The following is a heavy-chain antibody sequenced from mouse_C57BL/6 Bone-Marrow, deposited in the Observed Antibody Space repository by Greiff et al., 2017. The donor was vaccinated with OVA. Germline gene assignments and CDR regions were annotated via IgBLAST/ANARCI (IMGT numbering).Heavy chain of an antibody. Sequence: VQLQQSGAELARPGASVKLSCKASGYTFTSYGISWVKQRTGQGLEWIGEIYPRSGNTYYNEKFKGQATLTADKSSSTAYRELRSLTSEDSAVYCCARGPAQALYYFDYWGQGTTLTVSS. D-gene: IGHD3-2*02. CDR3: ARGPAQALYYFDY. CDR2: IYPRSGNT. CDR1: GYTFTSYG. V-gene: IGHV1-81*01. J-gene: IGHJ2*01.